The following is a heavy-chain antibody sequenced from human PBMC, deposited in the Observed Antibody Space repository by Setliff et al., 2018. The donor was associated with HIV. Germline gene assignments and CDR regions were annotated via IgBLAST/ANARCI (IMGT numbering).Heavy chain of an antibody. Sequence: SETLSLTCSVSGGSISSYSWSWIRQSPGEGLEWIGYINSSGNNNYNPSLRSRVAISVDMSKNQFSLNLSSVTAADTAFYYCARSPRTATTISARFHYMDVWGKGTTVTVSS. CDR3: ARSPRTATTISARFHYMDV. CDR2: INSSGNN. J-gene: IGHJ6*03. D-gene: IGHD2-15*01. V-gene: IGHV4-59*12. CDR1: GGSISSYS.